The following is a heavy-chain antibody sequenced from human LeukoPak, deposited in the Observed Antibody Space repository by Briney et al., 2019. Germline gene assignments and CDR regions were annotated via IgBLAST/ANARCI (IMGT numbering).Heavy chain of an antibody. CDR1: GDSINNNNYY. CDR3: ARITDRTIFGEIMHGFDI. J-gene: IGHJ3*02. D-gene: IGHD3-3*01. V-gene: IGHV4-39*01. Sequence: SETLSLTCTVSGDSINNNNYYWGWIRQPPGKGLEWIGNIYYNGRTYYSPSLKSRGTISVDTSNNQFSLKLSSVTAADTAVYYCARITDRTIFGEIMHGFDIWGQGIPVTVSS. CDR2: IYYNGRT.